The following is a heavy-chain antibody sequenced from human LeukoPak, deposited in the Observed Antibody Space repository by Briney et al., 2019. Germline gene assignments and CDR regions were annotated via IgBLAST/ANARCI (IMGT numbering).Heavy chain of an antibody. CDR3: ATALLWFGELLFPYFDY. J-gene: IGHJ4*02. V-gene: IGHV1-18*01. CDR1: GYTFTNYG. Sequence: ASVKVSCKASGYTFTNYGISWVRQAPGQGLEWMGWISAYNGNTNYAQKLQGRVTMTTDTSTSIAYMELRSLRSDDTAVYYCATALLWFGELLFPYFDYWGQGTLVTVSS. CDR2: ISAYNGNT. D-gene: IGHD3-10*01.